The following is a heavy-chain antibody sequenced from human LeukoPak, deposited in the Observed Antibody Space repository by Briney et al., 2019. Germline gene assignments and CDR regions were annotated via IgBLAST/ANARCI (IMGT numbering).Heavy chain of an antibody. CDR3: ARGGDYYRFDP. J-gene: IGHJ5*02. CDR1: GFTFSSYA. V-gene: IGHV3-30*04. D-gene: IGHD4-17*01. CDR2: ISYDGGNK. Sequence: GGSLRLSCAASGFTFSSYAMHWVRQAPGKGLEWVAVISYDGGNKYYADSVKGRFTISRDNSKNTLYLQMNSLRAEDTAVYYCARGGDYYRFDPWGQGTLVTVSS.